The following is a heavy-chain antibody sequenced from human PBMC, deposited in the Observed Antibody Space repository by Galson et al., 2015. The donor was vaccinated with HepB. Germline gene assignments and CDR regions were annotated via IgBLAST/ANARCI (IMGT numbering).Heavy chain of an antibody. V-gene: IGHV1-18*01. CDR3: ARGSITMVRGVTFPDY. D-gene: IGHD3-10*01. CDR1: GYTFTSYG. Sequence: SVKDSCKASGYTFTSYGISWGRQAPGHGLEWMGWISAYNGKTNYAQKLQGRVTMTTDTSTSRAYMELRSLRSDDPAVYYCARGSITMVRGVTFPDYWGQGTLVTVSS. J-gene: IGHJ4*02. CDR2: ISAYNGKT.